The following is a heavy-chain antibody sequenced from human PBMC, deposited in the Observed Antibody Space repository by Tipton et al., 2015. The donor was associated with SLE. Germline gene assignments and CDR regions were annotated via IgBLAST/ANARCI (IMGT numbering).Heavy chain of an antibody. V-gene: IGHV1-2*06. J-gene: IGHJ3*02. D-gene: IGHD6-6*01. CDR3: ARGPGAARKGFDI. CDR1: GYTFTGYY. Sequence: QSGPEVKKPGASVKVSCKASGYTFTGYYMHWVRQAPGQGLEWMGRINPNSGGTNYAQKFQGRVTMTRNTSISTAYMELSSLRSEDTAVYYCARGPGAARKGFDIWGQGTMVTVSS. CDR2: INPNSGGT.